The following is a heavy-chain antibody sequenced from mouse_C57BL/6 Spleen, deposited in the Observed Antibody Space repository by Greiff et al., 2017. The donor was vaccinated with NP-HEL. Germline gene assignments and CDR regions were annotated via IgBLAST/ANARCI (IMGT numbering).Heavy chain of an antibody. V-gene: IGHV5-4*01. CDR1: GFTFSSYA. D-gene: IGHD1-1*02. Sequence: EVQLVESGGGLVKPGGSLKLSCAASGFTFSSYAMSWVRQTPEKRLEWVATISDGGSYTYYPDNVKGRFTISRDNAKNNLYLQMSHLKSEDTAMYYCAREGGGGYYFDYWGQGTTLTVSS. CDR3: AREGGGGYYFDY. J-gene: IGHJ2*01. CDR2: ISDGGSYT.